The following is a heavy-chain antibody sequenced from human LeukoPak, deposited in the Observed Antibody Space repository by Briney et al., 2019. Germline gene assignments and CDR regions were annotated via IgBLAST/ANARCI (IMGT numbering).Heavy chain of an antibody. CDR1: GFTFTSYG. V-gene: IGHV3-23*01. CDR3: ARDYSSQDAFDI. Sequence: GGSLRLSCAASGFTFTSYGMNWVRQAPGKGLEWVSGVSGSGGNTYYADSVKGRFTISRDNSKNTLYLQMNSLRAEDTAVYYCARDYSSQDAFDIWGQGTMVTVSS. CDR2: VSGSGGNT. J-gene: IGHJ3*02. D-gene: IGHD6-13*01.